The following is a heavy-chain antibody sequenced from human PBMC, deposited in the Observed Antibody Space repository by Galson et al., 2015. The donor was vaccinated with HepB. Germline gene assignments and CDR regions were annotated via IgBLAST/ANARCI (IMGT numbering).Heavy chain of an antibody. CDR1: GFTFNSYA. Sequence: SLRLSCAASGFTFNSYAMHWVRQAPGKGLEWVAVISYNGNNKYYADSVKGRFTIPRDNSKNTLYLQMNSLRAEDTAVYYCASEGAFCGGDCYSARAEYFQHWGQGTLVTVSS. V-gene: IGHV3-30-3*01. CDR3: ASEGAFCGGDCYSARAEYFQH. J-gene: IGHJ1*01. D-gene: IGHD2-21*02. CDR2: ISYNGNNK.